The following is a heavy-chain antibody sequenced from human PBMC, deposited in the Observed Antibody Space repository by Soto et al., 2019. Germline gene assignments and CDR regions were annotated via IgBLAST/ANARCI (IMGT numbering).Heavy chain of an antibody. Sequence: ASVKVSCKASGYTFTNYAMHWVRQAPGQRLEWMGWINGGNGNTKYSQKIQGRVTITRDTSASTAYMELSSLSSEDTAVYYCARSLYDLLTGSVYNWFDPWGRGTLVTVSS. D-gene: IGHD3-9*01. CDR3: ARSLYDLLTGSVYNWFDP. J-gene: IGHJ5*02. CDR1: GYTFTNYA. V-gene: IGHV1-3*01. CDR2: INGGNGNT.